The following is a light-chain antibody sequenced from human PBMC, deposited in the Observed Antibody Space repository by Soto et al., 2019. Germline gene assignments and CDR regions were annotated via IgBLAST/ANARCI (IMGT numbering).Light chain of an antibody. V-gene: IGLV2-8*01. CDR2: DVT. CDR1: SSDVGRYNY. Sequence: QSALTQPPSASGSPGQSVTISCTGTSSDVGRYNYVSWYQHHPGKAPKVVIYDVTKRPSGVPDRFSGSKSDNTASLTVSGLQAEDEAEYYCASYAGNNNVVFGGGTKLTVL. J-gene: IGLJ2*01. CDR3: ASYAGNNNVV.